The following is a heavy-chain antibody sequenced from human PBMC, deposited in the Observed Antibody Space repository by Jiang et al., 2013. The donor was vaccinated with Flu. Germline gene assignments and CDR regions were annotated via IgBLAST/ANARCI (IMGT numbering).Heavy chain of an antibody. CDR1: GGSISSSSYY. V-gene: IGHV4-39*01. Sequence: LLKPSETLSLTCTVSGGSISSSSYYWGWIRQPPGKGLEWIGSIYYSGSTYYNPSLKSRVTISVDTSKNQFSLKLSSVTAADTAVYYCARHLVPGLFDYSNYYYYYYGMDVWGQGTTVTVSS. D-gene: IGHD4-11*01. CDR2: IYYSGST. J-gene: IGHJ6*02. CDR3: ARHLVPGLFDYSNYYYYYYGMDV.